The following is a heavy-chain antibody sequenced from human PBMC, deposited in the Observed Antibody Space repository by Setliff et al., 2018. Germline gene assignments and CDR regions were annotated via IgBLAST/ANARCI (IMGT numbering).Heavy chain of an antibody. V-gene: IGHV4-4*02. D-gene: IGHD3-3*01. J-gene: IGHJ4*02. CDR2: INHSGST. CDR3: AREPWYYNFWSGYTRDYFDY. CDR1: GGSITDRNW. Sequence: SETLSLTCALSGGSITDRNWWNWIRQPPGKGLEWIGEINHSGSTNYNPSLKSRVTISVDTSKNQFSLKLSSVTAADTAVYYCAREPWYYNFWSGYTRDYFDYWGQGTLVTVSS.